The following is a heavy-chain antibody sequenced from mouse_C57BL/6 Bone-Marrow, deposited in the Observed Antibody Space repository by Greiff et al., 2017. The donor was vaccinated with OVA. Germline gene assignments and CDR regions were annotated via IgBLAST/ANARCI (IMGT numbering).Heavy chain of an antibody. J-gene: IGHJ2*01. Sequence: VQLQQSGAELVRPGASVKLSCTASGFNIKDDYMHWVKQRPEQGLEWIGWIDPENGDTEYASKFQGKATITADTSSNTAYLQISSLTAEDAAVYYCTTSGNRDYWGQGTTLTVSS. CDR2: IDPENGDT. CDR3: TTSGNRDY. CDR1: GFNIKDDY. V-gene: IGHV14-4*01. D-gene: IGHD1-3*01.